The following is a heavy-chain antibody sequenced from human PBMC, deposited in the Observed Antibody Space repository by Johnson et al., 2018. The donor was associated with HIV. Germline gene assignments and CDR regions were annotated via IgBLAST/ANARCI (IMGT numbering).Heavy chain of an antibody. V-gene: IGHV3-30*04. D-gene: IGHD2-8*01. CDR3: ARDVLGAFDI. CDR1: GFTFSSYA. J-gene: IGHJ3*02. Sequence: QVQLVESGGGVVQPGRSLRLSCAASGFTFSSYAMHWVRQAPGKGLEWVAVISYDGSNKYYADSVKGRFTISRDNSKNTLYLQMNSLRAEDTAVYYCARDVLGAFDIWGQGTMVTVSS. CDR2: ISYDGSNK.